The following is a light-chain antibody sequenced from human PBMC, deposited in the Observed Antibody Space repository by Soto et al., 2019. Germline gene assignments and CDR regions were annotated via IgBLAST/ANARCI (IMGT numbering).Light chain of an antibody. CDR3: AAWDDSLNGPV. CDR2: FNN. Sequence: QSVLTQPPSASGTPGQGVTISCSGSSSDIGSNTVNWYQQLPGTAPKLPIYFNNQRPSGVPDRFSGSKSGTSASLAISGLQSEDEAQYYCAAWDDSLNGPVFGGGTKVTVL. J-gene: IGLJ3*02. CDR1: SSDIGSNT. V-gene: IGLV1-44*01.